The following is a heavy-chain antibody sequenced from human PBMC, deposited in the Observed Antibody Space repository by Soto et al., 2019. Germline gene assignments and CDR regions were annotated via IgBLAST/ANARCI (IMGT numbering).Heavy chain of an antibody. CDR2: IYYSGST. V-gene: IGHV4-39*02. J-gene: IGHJ4*02. Sequence: SETLSLTCTVSGGSISSSSYYWGWIRQPPGKGLEWIGSIYYSGSTYYNPSLKSRVTISVDTSKNQFSLKLSSVTAADTAVYYCAREGLVVVPAAIGYFDYWGQGTLVTVSS. CDR3: AREGLVVVPAAIGYFDY. D-gene: IGHD2-2*01. CDR1: GGSISSSSYY.